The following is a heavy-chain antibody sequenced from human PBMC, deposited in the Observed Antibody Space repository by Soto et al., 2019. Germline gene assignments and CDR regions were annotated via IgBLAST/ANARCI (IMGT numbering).Heavy chain of an antibody. D-gene: IGHD3-10*01. V-gene: IGHV4-31*03. J-gene: IGHJ1*01. Sequence: QVQLQESGPGLVKASQTLSLTCNVSGGSISSGGYYWTWIRQHPGKGLEWIGKIHHSGSTFYNPSLKSRVSISEDTSKNQFSLKLSSVTAADTAVYFCVRGVLSWGQGTLVTVSS. CDR3: VRGVLS. CDR2: IHHSGST. CDR1: GGSISSGGYY.